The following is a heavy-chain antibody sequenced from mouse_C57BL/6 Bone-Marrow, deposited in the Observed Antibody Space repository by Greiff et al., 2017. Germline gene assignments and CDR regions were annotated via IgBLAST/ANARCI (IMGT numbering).Heavy chain of an antibody. V-gene: IGHV1-64*01. CDR1: GYTFTSYW. J-gene: IGHJ1*03. D-gene: IGHD2-12*01. CDR3: ARGAYYRGDFDV. Sequence: QVQLQQPGAELVKPGASVKLSCKASGYTFTSYWMHWVKQRPGQGLEWIGMIHPNSGSTNYNEKFKSKATLTVDKSSSTAYMQLSSLTSEDSAVYYCARGAYYRGDFDVWGTGTTVTVSS. CDR2: IHPNSGST.